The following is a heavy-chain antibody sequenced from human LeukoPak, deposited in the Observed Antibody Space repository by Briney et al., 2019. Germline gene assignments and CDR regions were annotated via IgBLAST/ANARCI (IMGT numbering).Heavy chain of an antibody. Sequence: GGSLRLSCAASGFTFGSYSMNWVRQAPGKGLEWVSSISSSSSYIYYADSVKGRFTISRDNAKNSLYLQMNSLRAEDTAVYYCARDGYPFRPYFDYWGQGTLVTVSS. D-gene: IGHD5-12*01. CDR2: ISSSSSYI. J-gene: IGHJ4*02. V-gene: IGHV3-21*01. CDR1: GFTFGSYS. CDR3: ARDGYPFRPYFDY.